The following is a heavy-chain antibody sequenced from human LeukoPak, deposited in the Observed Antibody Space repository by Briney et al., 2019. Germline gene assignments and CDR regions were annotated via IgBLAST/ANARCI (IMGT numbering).Heavy chain of an antibody. D-gene: IGHD3-10*01. CDR3: ARDARFHHGPGSYSRPGGTVDF. J-gene: IGHJ4*02. CDR1: GFSFGDYT. CDR2: ISSSSGTI. Sequence: QSGGSLRLSCAASGFSFGDYTMNWVRQAPGERLEWISYISSSSGTIYYADSVKGRFTISRDNAKKSLYLQMNNLGAEDTAVYYCARDARFHHGPGSYSRPGGTVDFWGQGTLVTVSS. V-gene: IGHV3-48*01.